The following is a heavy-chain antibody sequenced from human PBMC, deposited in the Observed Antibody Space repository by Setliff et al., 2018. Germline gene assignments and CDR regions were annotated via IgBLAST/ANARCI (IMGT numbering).Heavy chain of an antibody. J-gene: IGHJ3*02. CDR2: INSDGSST. D-gene: IGHD6-13*01. CDR1: GFTFSSHW. CDR3: ARAPSSSWFSEAFDI. V-gene: IGHV3-74*01. Sequence: GGSLRLSWAAAGFTFSSHWMKWLRQAPGKRLMWVSRINSDGSSTSYAVSGKGRFTISRDNAKNMLYLQMNSQRAEDTAVYYCARAPSSSWFSEAFDIWGQGTMVTVSS.